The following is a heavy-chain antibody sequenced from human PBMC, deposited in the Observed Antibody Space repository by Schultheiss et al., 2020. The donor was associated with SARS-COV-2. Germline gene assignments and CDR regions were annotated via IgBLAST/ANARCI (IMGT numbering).Heavy chain of an antibody. D-gene: IGHD2-15*01. CDR1: GFTFSSYG. CDR3: ARDGGGFTPNGMDV. Sequence: GGSLRLSCAASGFTFSSYGMHWVRQAPGKGLEWVAVIWYDGSNKYYADSVKGRFTISRDNSKNTLYLQMNSLRAEDTAVYYCARDGGGFTPNGMDVWGQGTTVTVSS. CDR2: IWYDGSNK. J-gene: IGHJ6*02. V-gene: IGHV3-33*01.